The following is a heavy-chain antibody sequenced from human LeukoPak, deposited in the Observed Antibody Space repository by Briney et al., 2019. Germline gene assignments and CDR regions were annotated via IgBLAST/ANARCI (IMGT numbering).Heavy chain of an antibody. CDR1: GFTFSSYW. V-gene: IGHV3-7*01. D-gene: IGHD3-9*01. Sequence: GGSLRLSCAASGFTFSSYWMSWVRQAPGKGLEWVANIKQDGSEKYYVDSVKGRFTISRDNAKNSLYLQMNSLRAEDTAVYYCARGGFDWLLDFDYWGQGTLVTVSS. CDR2: IKQDGSEK. J-gene: IGHJ4*02. CDR3: ARGGFDWLLDFDY.